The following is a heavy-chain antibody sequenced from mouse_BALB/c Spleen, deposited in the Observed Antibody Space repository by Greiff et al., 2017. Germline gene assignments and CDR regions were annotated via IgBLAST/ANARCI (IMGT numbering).Heavy chain of an antibody. CDR3: ARGDYRYDGFAY. J-gene: IGHJ3*01. Sequence: EVKLVESGPGLVKPSQSLSLTCTVTGYSITSDYAWNWIRQFPGNKLEWMGYISYSGSTSYNPSLKSRISITRDTSKNQFFLQLNSVTTEDTATYYCARGDYRYDGFAYWGQGTLVTVSA. D-gene: IGHD2-14*01. CDR2: ISYSGST. CDR1: GYSITSDYA. V-gene: IGHV3-2*02.